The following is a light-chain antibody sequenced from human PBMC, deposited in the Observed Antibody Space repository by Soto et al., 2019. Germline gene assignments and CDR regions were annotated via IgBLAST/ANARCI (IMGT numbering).Light chain of an antibody. V-gene: IGLV2-23*03. J-gene: IGLJ2*01. CDR1: SSDVGSYNL. CDR2: EGR. Sequence: QSALTQPASVSGSPGQSITISCTGTSSDVGSYNLVSWYQHHPGKAPKLMIYEGRKRPSGVSNRFSGSKSGNTASLTISGLQAEDEADYYCCSYAGSSTFVFGGGTKLTVL. CDR3: CSYAGSSTFV.